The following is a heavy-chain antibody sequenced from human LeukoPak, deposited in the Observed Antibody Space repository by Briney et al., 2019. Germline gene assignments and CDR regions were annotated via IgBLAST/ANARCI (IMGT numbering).Heavy chain of an antibody. V-gene: IGHV3-30*18. CDR3: AKGTLLLWFGEAQKNYFDY. J-gene: IGHJ4*02. CDR2: ISYDGSNK. CDR1: GFIFSNYG. D-gene: IGHD3-10*01. Sequence: QSGGSLRLSCAASGFIFSNYGMHWVRQAPGKGLEWVAVISYDGSNKYYADSVKGRFTISRDNSKNTLYLQMNSLRAEDTAVYYCAKGTLLLWFGEAQKNYFDYWGQGTLVTVSS.